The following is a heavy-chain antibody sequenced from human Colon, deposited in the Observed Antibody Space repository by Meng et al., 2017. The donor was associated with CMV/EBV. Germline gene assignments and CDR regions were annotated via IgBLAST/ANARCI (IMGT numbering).Heavy chain of an antibody. CDR1: GFTFGSYA. V-gene: IGHV3-23*01. CDR2: ISGSGGST. CDR3: AKRTANWGPFDY. D-gene: IGHD7-27*01. J-gene: IGHJ4*02. Sequence: GESLKISCAASGFTFGSYAMSWVRQAPGKGLEWVSAISGSGGSTYYVDSVKGRFTISRDNSKNTLYLHMNSLSAEDTAVYYCAKRTANWGPFDYWGQGTLVTVSS.